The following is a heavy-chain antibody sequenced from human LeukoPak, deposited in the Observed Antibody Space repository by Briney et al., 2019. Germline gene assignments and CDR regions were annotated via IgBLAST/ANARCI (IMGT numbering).Heavy chain of an antibody. J-gene: IGHJ4*02. CDR2: IYYSGST. D-gene: IGHD6-19*01. Sequence: PSETPSLTCTVSGGSISSGDYYWSWIRQPPGKGLEWIGYIYYSGSTYYNPSLKSRVTISVDTSKNQFSLKLSSVTAADTAVYYCASYSSGWYSDYWGQGTLVTVSS. CDR1: GGSISSGDYY. V-gene: IGHV4-30-4*01. CDR3: ASYSSGWYSDY.